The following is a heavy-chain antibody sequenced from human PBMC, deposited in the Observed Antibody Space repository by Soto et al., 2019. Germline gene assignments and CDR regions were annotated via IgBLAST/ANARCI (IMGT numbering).Heavy chain of an antibody. CDR3: ARRNNWNLVDP. CDR2: INPSGGST. J-gene: IGHJ5*02. Sequence: ASVKVSCKASGYTFTSYYIHWVRQAPGQGLEWMGIINPSGGSTSYAQKFQGRVTMTRDTSTSTAYMELRSLRSDDTAVYYCARRNNWNLVDPWGQGTLVTVSS. D-gene: IGHD1-20*01. V-gene: IGHV1-46*01. CDR1: GYTFTSYY.